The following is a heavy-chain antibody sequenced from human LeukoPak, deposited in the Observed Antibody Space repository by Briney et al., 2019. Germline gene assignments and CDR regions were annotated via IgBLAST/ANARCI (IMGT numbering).Heavy chain of an antibody. Sequence: PGGSLRLSCAASGFTFSSYAMSWVRQAPGKGLEWVSAISGSGHITHYADSVKGRFTVSRDNSNNTLFLLMNSLRAEDTAVYYCAKRSPPLANWGQGTLVTVSS. CDR2: ISGSGHIT. V-gene: IGHV3-23*01. J-gene: IGHJ4*02. CDR3: AKRSPPLAN. CDR1: GFTFSSYA.